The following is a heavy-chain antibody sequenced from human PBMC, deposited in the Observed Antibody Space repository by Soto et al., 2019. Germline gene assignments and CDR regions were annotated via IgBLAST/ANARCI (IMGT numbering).Heavy chain of an antibody. J-gene: IGHJ4*02. V-gene: IGHV3-23*01. Sequence: EVQLLESGGGLVQPGGSLRLSCAASGFTFSMFAMNWVRQAPGKGLEWVASITYSGGSTNYADSVRRRFTISRDNSKNTLSLQMTSLRAEDTAVYYCAKVMRSTSSAANFDYWGRGTLVTVSS. CDR1: GFTFSMFA. CDR3: AKVMRSTSSAANFDY. D-gene: IGHD3-16*01. CDR2: ITYSGGST.